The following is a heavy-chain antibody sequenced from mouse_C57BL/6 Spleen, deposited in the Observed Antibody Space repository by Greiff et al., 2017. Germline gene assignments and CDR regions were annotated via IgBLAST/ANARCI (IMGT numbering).Heavy chain of an antibody. CDR1: GYAFSSSW. D-gene: IGHD1-1*01. CDR2: IYPGDGDT. CDR3: ARSSDYGSSYWYFDG. Sequence: VQRVESGPELVKPGASVKISCKASGYAFSSSWMNWVKQRPGKGLEWIGRIYPGDGDTNYNGKFKGKATLTADKSSSTAYMQLSSLTSEDSAVYFCARSSDYGSSYWYFDGWGTGTTVTVSS. J-gene: IGHJ1*03. V-gene: IGHV1-82*01.